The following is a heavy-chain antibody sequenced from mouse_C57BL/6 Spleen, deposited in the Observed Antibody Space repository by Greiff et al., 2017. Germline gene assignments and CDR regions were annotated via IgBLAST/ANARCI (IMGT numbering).Heavy chain of an antibody. CDR1: GYTFTSYW. Sequence: QVQLKEPGAELVKPGASVKLSCKASGYTFTSYWMHWVKQRPGQGLEWICYINPCGGYTHYNQKFKDKATLTADKSSSTAYMQLSSLTYEDSAVYYCARNSYYFDYWGQGTTLTVSS. CDR3: ARNSYYFDY. J-gene: IGHJ2*01. V-gene: IGHV1-7*01. CDR2: INPCGGYT.